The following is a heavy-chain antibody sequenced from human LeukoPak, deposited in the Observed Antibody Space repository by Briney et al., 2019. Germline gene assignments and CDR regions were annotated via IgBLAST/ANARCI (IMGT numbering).Heavy chain of an antibody. CDR3: ARDHSVGAMNGEMP. V-gene: IGHV3-30*03. Sequence: PGGSLRLSCAASGFSFRSYGMHWVRQAPGKGLEWVAIISYDGSNKYYADSVKGRFTISRDNSKNTLYLQMNSLRAEDTAVYYCARDHSVGAMNGEMPWGQGTLVTVSS. D-gene: IGHD7-27*01. J-gene: IGHJ5*02. CDR2: ISYDGSNK. CDR1: GFSFRSYG.